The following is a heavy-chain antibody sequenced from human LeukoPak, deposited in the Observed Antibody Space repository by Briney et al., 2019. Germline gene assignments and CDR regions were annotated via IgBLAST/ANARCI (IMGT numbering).Heavy chain of an antibody. CDR1: WFSLTTSGVG. CDR2: IYCTADK. Sequence: SGPTQVKPPQTLTLTCTFSWFSLTTSGVGGCWIRQPPGKALQRHALIYCTADKRYSPSLKSRLTITKGNSKNQVVFTMKNMDRVDTATYYCAHTRRDGAQPFDYWGQGTLVTVSS. CDR3: AHTRRDGAQPFDY. D-gene: IGHD5-24*01. J-gene: IGHJ4*02. V-gene: IGHV2-5*01.